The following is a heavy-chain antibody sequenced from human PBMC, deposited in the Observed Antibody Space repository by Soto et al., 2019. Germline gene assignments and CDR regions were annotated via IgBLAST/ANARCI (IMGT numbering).Heavy chain of an antibody. Sequence: EVHLVESGGGLVQPGGSLRLSCAASGFTFSNYWMSWVRQAPGRGLEWVASTKQDGGEKYYMDSVKGRFTISKDNAKNSLYLQLNSLRAGDTAVYYCARDSHAHFDYWGQGTLVTVSS. J-gene: IGHJ4*02. CDR3: ARDSHAHFDY. CDR1: GFTFSNYW. V-gene: IGHV3-7*01. CDR2: TKQDGGEK.